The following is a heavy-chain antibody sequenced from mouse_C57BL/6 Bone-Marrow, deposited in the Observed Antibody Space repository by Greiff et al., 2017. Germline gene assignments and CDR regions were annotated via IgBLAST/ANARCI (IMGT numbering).Heavy chain of an antibody. CDR1: GFTFNSYA. V-gene: IGHV10-3*01. J-gene: IGHJ3*01. CDR2: ISSKSSYYAT. Sequence: DVKLVESGGGLVQPKGSLKLSCAASGFTFNSYAMYWVRQTPGKGLEWVARISSKSSYYATYYAGSVKDRFTISRDDSQSMLYLQMNSLKTEDTAMYCCVRDRVFAYWGEEALVTVSA. CDR3: VRDRVFAY.